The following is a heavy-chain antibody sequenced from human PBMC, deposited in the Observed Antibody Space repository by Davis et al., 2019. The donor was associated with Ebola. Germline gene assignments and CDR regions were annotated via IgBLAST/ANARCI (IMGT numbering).Heavy chain of an antibody. Sequence: GESLKISCAASGFTFSSYAMSWVRQAPGKGLEWVSSISSSSSYIYYADSVKGRFTISRDNAKNSLYLQMNSLRAEDTAVYYCARPRYFDWLSDLYYYGMDVWGQGTTVTVSS. V-gene: IGHV3-21*01. CDR3: ARPRYFDWLSDLYYYGMDV. J-gene: IGHJ6*02. CDR2: ISSSSSYI. CDR1: GFTFSSYA. D-gene: IGHD3-9*01.